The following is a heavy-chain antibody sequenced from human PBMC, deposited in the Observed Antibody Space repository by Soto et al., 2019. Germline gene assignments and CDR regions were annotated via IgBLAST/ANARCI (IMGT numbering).Heavy chain of an antibody. D-gene: IGHD1-26*01. V-gene: IGHV3-11*01. Sequence: QVQMVESGGGLVKPGGSLRLSCAASGFTFSDYYMSWIRQAPGKGLEWVTYISSSGSNIYYAEPVKGRFTIPRDNAKNALDSQMNSLRAGDTAAYCWAGEATNPPIFDNWGQGTLVTVSS. CDR2: ISSSGSNI. CDR3: AGEATNPPIFDN. CDR1: GFTFSDYY. J-gene: IGHJ4*02.